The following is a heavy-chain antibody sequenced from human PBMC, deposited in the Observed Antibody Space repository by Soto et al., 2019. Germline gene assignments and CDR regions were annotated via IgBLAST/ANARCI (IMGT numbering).Heavy chain of an antibody. Sequence: PGGSLRLSCAASGFTVSSNYMSWVRQAPGRGLEWVSVIYSGGSTYYADSVKGRFTISRDNSKNTLYLQMNSLRAEDTAVYYCARDRQQLYHSWFDPWGQGTLVTVTS. CDR3: ARDRQQLYHSWFDP. V-gene: IGHV3-53*01. CDR2: IYSGGST. J-gene: IGHJ5*02. D-gene: IGHD6-13*01. CDR1: GFTVSSNY.